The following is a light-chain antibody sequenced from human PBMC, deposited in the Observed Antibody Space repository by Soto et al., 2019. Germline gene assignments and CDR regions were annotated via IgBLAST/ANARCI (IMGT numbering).Light chain of an antibody. CDR2: AAS. Sequence: DIQMTQSPSSVSASVGDRVTITFRASQDISSSLAWYQRTPGTAPKLLIYAASSLQSGVPSRFSGSGSGTDFTLTISTLQPEDFASYYCQQGNSFPLTFGGGTKVELK. V-gene: IGKV1-12*01. J-gene: IGKJ4*01. CDR1: QDISSS. CDR3: QQGNSFPLT.